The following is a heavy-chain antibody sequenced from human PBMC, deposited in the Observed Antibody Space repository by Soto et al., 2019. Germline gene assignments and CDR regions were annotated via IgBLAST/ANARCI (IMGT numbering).Heavy chain of an antibody. Sequence: QVQLQQWGAGLLKPSETLSLTCAVYGGSFSGYYWSWIRQPPGKGLEWIGEINHSGSTNYNPSLKRRVTISVDTSKNQFSLKLSSVTAADTAVYYCVIWERGYGDSFDYWGQGTLVTVSS. D-gene: IGHD4-17*01. V-gene: IGHV4-34*01. CDR3: VIWERGYGDSFDY. CDR1: GGSFSGYY. CDR2: INHSGST. J-gene: IGHJ4*02.